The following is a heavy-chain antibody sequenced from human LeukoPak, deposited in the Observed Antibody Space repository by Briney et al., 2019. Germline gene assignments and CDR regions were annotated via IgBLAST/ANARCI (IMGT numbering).Heavy chain of an antibody. CDR2: IYYSGST. J-gene: IGHJ4*02. D-gene: IGHD3-16*01. CDR1: SVGRYY. Sequence: SVGRYYRRYIRQPPGKRLEWIGYIYYSGSTNYNPSLKSRVTISVDTSKNQFSLKLSSVTAADTAVYYCARWGLGDFANFDYWGQGTLVTVSS. V-gene: IGHV4-59*02. CDR3: ARWGLGDFANFDY.